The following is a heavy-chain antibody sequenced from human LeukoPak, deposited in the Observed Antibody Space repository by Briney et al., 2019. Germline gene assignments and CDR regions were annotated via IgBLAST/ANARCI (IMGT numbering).Heavy chain of an antibody. CDR3: ARVDTAMARGAFDI. J-gene: IGHJ3*02. V-gene: IGHV3-21*01. D-gene: IGHD5-18*01. CDR2: ISSSSSYI. CDR1: GFTFSSYS. Sequence: GGSLRLSCAASGFTFSSYSMNWVRQAPGKGLEWVSSISSSSSYIYYADSVKGRFTISRDNAKNSLYLQMNSLRAEDTAVYYCARVDTAMARGAFDIWGQGTMVTVSS.